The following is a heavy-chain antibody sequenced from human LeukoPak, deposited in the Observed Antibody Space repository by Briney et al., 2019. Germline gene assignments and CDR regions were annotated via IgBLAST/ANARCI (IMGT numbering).Heavy chain of an antibody. J-gene: IGHJ4*02. D-gene: IGHD6-13*01. CDR1: GFTFSSYW. CDR2: INNVGSST. CDR3: AKGGTRGSWYHFDS. Sequence: GGSLRLSCAASGFTFSSYWMHWVRQAPGKGLVWVSRINNVGSSTTYADSVKGRFTISRDNAKNTLYLQMNSLSAEDTAVYYCAKGGTRGSWYHFDSWGQGTLVTVSS. V-gene: IGHV3-74*01.